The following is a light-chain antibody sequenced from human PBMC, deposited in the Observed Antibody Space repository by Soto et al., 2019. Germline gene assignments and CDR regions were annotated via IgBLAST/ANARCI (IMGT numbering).Light chain of an antibody. Sequence: SPATLSLWPGETAILSCRASQTVSSYLSWYQHKPGQAPRLLIYDASKRAPGIPARFSGSGSGTDFTLTISSLEPEDFAVYYRQQRSTSITFGQGTRLAI. CDR3: QQRSTSIT. CDR1: QTVSSY. CDR2: DAS. J-gene: IGKJ5*01. V-gene: IGKV3-11*01.